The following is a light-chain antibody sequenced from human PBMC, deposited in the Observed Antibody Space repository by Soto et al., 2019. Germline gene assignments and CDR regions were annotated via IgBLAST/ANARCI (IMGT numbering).Light chain of an antibody. CDR3: QQANTFPLI. Sequence: DIQMTQSPSSVSGSVGDRVTITCRASQGIGTWLAWYQQIPGKAPKLLIYAASSLQRGVPSRFSGSGSGTHFTLTISSLQPEDFATYYCQQANTFPLIFGGGTKVEIK. J-gene: IGKJ4*01. CDR2: AAS. V-gene: IGKV1-12*01. CDR1: QGIGTW.